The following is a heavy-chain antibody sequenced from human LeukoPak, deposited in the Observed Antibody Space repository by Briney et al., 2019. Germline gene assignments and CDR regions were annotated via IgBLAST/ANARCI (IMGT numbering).Heavy chain of an antibody. J-gene: IGHJ4*02. CDR2: IYSGGTT. D-gene: IGHD6-19*01. Sequence: GGSLRLSCAASGFVVSGNYMSWVRQTPGKGLEWISVIYSGGTTYYADSVKGRITISRDDAGNTLGLQMNSLRVEDTAVYYCARAAGPSGHWGPGTLVIVSS. V-gene: IGHV3-66*01. CDR1: GFVVSGNY. CDR3: ARAAGPSGH.